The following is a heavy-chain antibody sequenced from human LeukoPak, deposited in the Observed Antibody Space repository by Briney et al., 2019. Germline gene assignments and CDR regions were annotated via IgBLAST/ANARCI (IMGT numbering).Heavy chain of an antibody. CDR1: GGSISSYY. CDR3: ARRDFWSGYFDY. J-gene: IGHJ4*02. CDR2: IYYSGST. D-gene: IGHD3-3*01. V-gene: IGHV4-59*01. Sequence: SETLSLTCTVSGGSISSYYWSWIRQPPGKGLEWIGYIYYSGSTNYNPSLRSRVTISVDTSKNQFSLKLSSVTAADTAVYYCARRDFWSGYFDYWGQGTLVTVSS.